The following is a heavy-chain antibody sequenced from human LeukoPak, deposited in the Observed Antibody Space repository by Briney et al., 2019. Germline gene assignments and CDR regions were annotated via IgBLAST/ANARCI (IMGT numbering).Heavy chain of an antibody. CDR3: ARARASYYYDSSYFDY. D-gene: IGHD3-22*01. J-gene: IGHJ4*02. CDR2: IYYSGST. V-gene: IGHV4-59*01. Sequence: PSETLSLTCTVSGGSISSYYWSWIRQPPGKGLEWIGYIYYSGSTNYNPSLKSRVTISVDTSKNQFSLKLSSVTAADTAVYYCARARASYYYDSSYFDYWGQGTLVTVSS. CDR1: GGSISSYY.